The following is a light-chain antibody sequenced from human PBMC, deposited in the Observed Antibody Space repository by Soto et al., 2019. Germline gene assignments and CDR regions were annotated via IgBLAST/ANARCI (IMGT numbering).Light chain of an antibody. CDR3: SSYTSSSHVV. V-gene: IGLV2-14*03. J-gene: IGLJ2*01. CDR1: SSDIGGYPY. CDR2: DVT. Sequence: QSALAQPASVSGSPGQSVTISCTGTSSDIGGYPYVSWYQQYPGKAPKLMIHDVTERPSGVSNRFSGSKSGNEASLTISGLQAEDEADYYCSSYTSSSHVVFGGGTKLTVL.